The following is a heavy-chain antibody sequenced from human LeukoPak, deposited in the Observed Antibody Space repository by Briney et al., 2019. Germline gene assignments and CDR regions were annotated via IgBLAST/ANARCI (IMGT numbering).Heavy chain of an antibody. CDR1: GYTFTGYY. CDR3: ARGAQVAGTFYYYSYMDV. J-gene: IGHJ6*03. CDR2: INPNSGGT. D-gene: IGHD6-19*01. Sequence: GASVKVSCKASGYTFTGYYMHWVRQAPGQGLEWMGRINPNSGGTNYAQKFQGRVTMTRDTSISTAYMELSRLRSDDTAVYYCARGAQVAGTFYYYSYMDVWGKGTTVTVSS. V-gene: IGHV1-2*06.